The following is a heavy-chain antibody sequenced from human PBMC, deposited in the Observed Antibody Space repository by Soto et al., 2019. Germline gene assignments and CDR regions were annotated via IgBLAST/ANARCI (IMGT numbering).Heavy chain of an antibody. J-gene: IGHJ4*02. CDR1: GGSISSGDYY. Sequence: QVQLQESGPGLVKPSQTLSLTCTVSGGSISSGDYYWSWIRQTPGKGLEWIGYIYHSGSTYFNPSLKSRVTIALDMPKNQFSLKMSSVTAADTAVYYCARVYSSGTTFFDYWGQGTLVTDSS. CDR3: ARVYSSGTTFFDY. CDR2: IYHSGST. V-gene: IGHV4-30-4*01. D-gene: IGHD3-22*01.